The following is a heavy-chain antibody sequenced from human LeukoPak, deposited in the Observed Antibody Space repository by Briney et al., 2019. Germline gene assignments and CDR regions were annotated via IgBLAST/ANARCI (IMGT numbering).Heavy chain of an antibody. V-gene: IGHV4-34*01. CDR3: ARRCSGGSCYNY. D-gene: IGHD2-15*01. CDR1: GGSFSGYY. CDR2: INHSGST. Sequence: SSETLSLTCAVYGGSFSGYYWSWIRQPPGKGLEWIGEINHSGSTNYTPSLKSRVTVSIDTSKNQFSLKLGAVTAADTAVYYCARRCSGGSCYNYWGQGTLVTVSS. J-gene: IGHJ4*02.